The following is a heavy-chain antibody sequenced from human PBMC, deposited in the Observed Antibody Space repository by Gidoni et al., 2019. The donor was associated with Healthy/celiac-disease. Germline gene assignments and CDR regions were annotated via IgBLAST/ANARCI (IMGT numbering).Heavy chain of an antibody. D-gene: IGHD5-18*01. Sequence: QVQLVESGGGVLQPGRSLRLSCAASGFTFSGYGMHWVRQAPGTGLERVAIIWYDGSNKYYANSVKGRFTSSRDNSKNTLYLQMNSLRAEDTAVYYCARGRTIQLWLPPDAFDIWGQGTMVTVSS. J-gene: IGHJ3*02. CDR3: ARGRTIQLWLPPDAFDI. V-gene: IGHV3-33*01. CDR1: GFTFSGYG. CDR2: IWYDGSNK.